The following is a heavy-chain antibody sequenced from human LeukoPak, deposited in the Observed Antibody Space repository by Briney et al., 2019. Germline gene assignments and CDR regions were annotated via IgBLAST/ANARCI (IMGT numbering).Heavy chain of an antibody. CDR1: GASVSSGSYY. CDR2: IYYSGST. V-gene: IGHV4-61*01. CDR3: ARAGSEGAVAGNLEFDY. J-gene: IGHJ4*02. D-gene: IGHD6-19*01. Sequence: SETLSLTCNVSGASVSSGSYYWSWIRQPPGKGLEWIGYIYYSGSTNYNPSLKSRVTISVDTSKNQFSLKLSSVTAADTAVYYCARAGSEGAVAGNLEFDYWGQGTLVTVSS.